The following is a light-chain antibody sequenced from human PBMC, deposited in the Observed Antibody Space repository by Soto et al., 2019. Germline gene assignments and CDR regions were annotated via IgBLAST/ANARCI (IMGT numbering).Light chain of an antibody. CDR3: QTWGTGILV. Sequence: QSVLTQSPSASASLGASVKLTCTLSSGHSSYAIAWHQQQPEKGPRYLMKLNSDGSHSKGDGIPDRFSGSSSGAERYLTISSLQSGDDSDYYCQTWGTGILVFGGGTKLTVL. CDR1: SGHSSYA. V-gene: IGLV4-69*01. CDR2: LNSDGSH. J-gene: IGLJ2*01.